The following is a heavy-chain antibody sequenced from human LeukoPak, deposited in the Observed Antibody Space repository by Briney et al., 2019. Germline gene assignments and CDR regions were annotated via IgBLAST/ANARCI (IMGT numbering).Heavy chain of an antibody. Sequence: PGGSLRLSCAASGFTFNNYGMSWVRQAPGKGLEWVSAISGSGGNTYNADSVKGRFTIYRDNSKNTLSLQMNSLRAEDTAVYYCAKEYDSRGYYFDYWGQGTLVTVSS. CDR1: GFTFNNYG. D-gene: IGHD3-22*01. J-gene: IGHJ4*02. CDR3: AKEYDSRGYYFDY. CDR2: ISGSGGNT. V-gene: IGHV3-23*01.